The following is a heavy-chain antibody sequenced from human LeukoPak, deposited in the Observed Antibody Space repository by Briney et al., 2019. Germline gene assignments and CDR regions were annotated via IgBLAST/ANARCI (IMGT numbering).Heavy chain of an antibody. CDR2: DHYTGKT. V-gene: IGHV4-59*01. Sequence: SEILSLTCTVSGDSISSSYWSWTRQPPGKRLEWVGYDHYTGKTNYNPSLNNRATISVDMSKNQFSLTLTSVTLADTAVYYCARRVRIFGIAAAGNPAFDYWGQGTLVTVSS. CDR3: ARRVRIFGIAAAGNPAFDY. J-gene: IGHJ4*02. CDR1: GDSISSSY. D-gene: IGHD6-13*01.